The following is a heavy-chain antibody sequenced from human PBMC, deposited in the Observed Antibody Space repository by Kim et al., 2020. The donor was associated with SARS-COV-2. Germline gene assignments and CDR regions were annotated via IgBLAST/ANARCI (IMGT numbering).Heavy chain of an antibody. CDR2: K. Sequence: KDYAASVKGRFTISRDNSKNTLFLQMNSLRAEDTAVYYCARRNRPTPFVYWGQGTLVTVSS. J-gene: IGHJ4*02. CDR3: ARRNRPTPFVY. D-gene: IGHD4-4*01. V-gene: IGHV3-33*01.